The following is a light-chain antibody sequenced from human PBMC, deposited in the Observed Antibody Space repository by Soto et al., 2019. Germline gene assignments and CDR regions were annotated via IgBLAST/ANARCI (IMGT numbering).Light chain of an antibody. J-gene: IGKJ1*01. CDR1: QSISSY. Sequence: DIQMTQSPSSLSASVGDRVTITCRASQSISSYLNWDQQKPGKAPKLLIYAASSLQSGVPSRFSGSGSGTDFTLNISSLQPEDFATYYCQQSYSTPPWTFGQGTKVEIK. V-gene: IGKV1-39*01. CDR2: AAS. CDR3: QQSYSTPPWT.